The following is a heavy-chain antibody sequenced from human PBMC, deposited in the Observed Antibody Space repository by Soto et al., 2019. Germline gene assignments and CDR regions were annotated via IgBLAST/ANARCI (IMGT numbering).Heavy chain of an antibody. V-gene: IGHV4-39*01. CDR1: GGSISSSSYY. CDR3: ARLPLDVVVVPADVAWWFDP. Sequence: SETLSLTCTVSGGSISSSSYYWGWIRQPPGKGLEWIGNIYYSGSTYYNPSLKGRLTISIDTSRNQISLKLSSVTAADTAVYYCARLPLDVVVVPADVAWWFDPWGQGTLVTVSS. J-gene: IGHJ5*02. D-gene: IGHD2-2*03. CDR2: IYYSGST.